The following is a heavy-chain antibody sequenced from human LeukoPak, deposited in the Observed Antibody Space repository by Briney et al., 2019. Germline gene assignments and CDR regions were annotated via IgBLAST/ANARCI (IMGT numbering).Heavy chain of an antibody. CDR1: GFTFSSYA. Sequence: GGSLRLSCAASGFTFSSYAMSWVRQAPGKGLEWVSAISGSGGSTYYADSAKGRFTISRDNSKNTLYLQMNSPRAEDTAVYYCAKDSNWGSDYYFDYWGQGTLVTVSS. J-gene: IGHJ4*02. D-gene: IGHD7-27*01. V-gene: IGHV3-23*01. CDR3: AKDSNWGSDYYFDY. CDR2: ISGSGGST.